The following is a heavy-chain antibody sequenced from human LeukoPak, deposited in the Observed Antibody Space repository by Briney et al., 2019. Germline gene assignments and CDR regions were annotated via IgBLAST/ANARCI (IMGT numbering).Heavy chain of an antibody. Sequence: GGSLRLSCAASGFTFSSYEMNWVRQAPGKGLEWVSYISSSGSTIYYADSVKGRFTISRDNAKNSLYLQMNSLRAEDTAVYYCASTHYYDSSSSFDYWGQGTLVTVSS. CDR1: GFTFSSYE. D-gene: IGHD3-22*01. V-gene: IGHV3-48*03. J-gene: IGHJ4*02. CDR2: ISSSGSTI. CDR3: ASTHYYDSSSSFDY.